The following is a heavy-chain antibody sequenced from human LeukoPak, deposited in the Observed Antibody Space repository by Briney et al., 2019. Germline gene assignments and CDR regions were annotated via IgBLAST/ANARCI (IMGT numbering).Heavy chain of an antibody. CDR1: GYSFDDYA. Sequence: GGSLRLSCAASGYSFDDYAMHWVRQAPGKGLEWVSGISWNSGSTGYVDSVKGRFTISRDNAKDSLYLQMNSLRAEDTALYYCAKGLFGVVIRGNWFDPWGQGTLVTVSS. CDR3: AKGLFGVVIRGNWFDP. J-gene: IGHJ5*02. V-gene: IGHV3-9*01. CDR2: ISWNSGST. D-gene: IGHD3-3*01.